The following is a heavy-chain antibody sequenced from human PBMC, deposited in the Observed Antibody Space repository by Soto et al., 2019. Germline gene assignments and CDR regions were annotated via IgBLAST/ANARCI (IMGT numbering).Heavy chain of an antibody. CDR1: GFSFSNYA. J-gene: IGHJ1*01. V-gene: IGHV3-23*01. Sequence: GESLKISCAASGFSFSNYAMSWVRQAPGKGLEWVSGISGSGGTTYYADSMKGRFTISRDTSKNTMYLQMNSLRVEDTAIYYCAKGFTMIQNDYFQHWGQGTLVTFSS. D-gene: IGHD3-22*01. CDR3: AKGFTMIQNDYFQH. CDR2: ISGSGGTT.